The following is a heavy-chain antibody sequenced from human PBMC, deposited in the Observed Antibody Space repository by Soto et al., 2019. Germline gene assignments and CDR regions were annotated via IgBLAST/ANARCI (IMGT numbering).Heavy chain of an antibody. CDR1: VYTFTSYY. V-gene: IGHV1-46*01. CDR3: ARDNWTNAFDI. D-gene: IGHD1-20*01. CDR2: INPSGGST. Sequence: XSVKVSCKASVYTFTSYYMHWVRQAPGQGLEWMGIINPSGGSTSYAQKFQGRVTMTRDTSTSTVYMELGSLRSEDTAVYYCARDNWTNAFDIWGHGTMVTVSS. J-gene: IGHJ3*02.